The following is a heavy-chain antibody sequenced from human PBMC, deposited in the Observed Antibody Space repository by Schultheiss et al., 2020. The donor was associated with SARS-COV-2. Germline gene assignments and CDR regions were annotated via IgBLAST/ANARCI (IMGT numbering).Heavy chain of an antibody. Sequence: GGSLRLSCAASGFTFSSYAMSWVRQAPGKGLEWVSAISGSGSTTYYADSVNGRFTISRDNAKNSLYLQMNSLRDEETAVYYCAREATKFYGMDVWGQGTTVTVSS. J-gene: IGHJ6*02. CDR3: AREATKFYGMDV. CDR2: ISGSGSTT. D-gene: IGHD1-26*01. V-gene: IGHV3-23*01. CDR1: GFTFSSYA.